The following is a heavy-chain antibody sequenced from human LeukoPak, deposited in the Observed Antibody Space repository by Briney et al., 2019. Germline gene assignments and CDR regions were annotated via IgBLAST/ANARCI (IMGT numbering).Heavy chain of an antibody. D-gene: IGHD3-10*01. CDR2: ISISGTIT. CDR3: ARAPGGDGSGSYYVN. J-gene: IGHJ4*02. Sequence: GGSLRLSCAASGFTFSNYEMNWVRQAPGKGLEWVAYISISGTITHYGDSVEGRFTISRDTDKHSLYLQMNSPRAEVTAVYYCARAPGGDGSGSYYVNWGQGTLVTVSS. V-gene: IGHV3-48*03. CDR1: GFTFSNYE.